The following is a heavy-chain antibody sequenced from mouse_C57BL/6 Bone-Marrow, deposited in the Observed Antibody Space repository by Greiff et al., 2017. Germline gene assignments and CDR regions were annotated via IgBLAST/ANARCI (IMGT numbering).Heavy chain of an antibody. V-gene: IGHV1-19*01. D-gene: IGHD2-1*01. J-gene: IGHJ3*01. CDR2: INPYNGGT. CDR1: GYTFTDYY. CDR3: ASTAGGLGFAY. Sequence: VQLQQSGPVLVKPGASVKMSCKASGYTFTDYYMNWVKQSHGKSLEWIGVINPYNGGTSSNQKFKGKATLTVDKSSSTAYMELNSLTSEDSAVCYCASTAGGLGFAYWGQGTLVTVSA.